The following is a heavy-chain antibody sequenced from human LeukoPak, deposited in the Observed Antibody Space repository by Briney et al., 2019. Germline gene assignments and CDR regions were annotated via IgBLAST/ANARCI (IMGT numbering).Heavy chain of an antibody. D-gene: IGHD6-13*01. V-gene: IGHV3-30*18. CDR2: ISYDGSNK. CDR1: GFTFSSYG. J-gene: IGHJ4*02. CDR3: AKDARIYRWYSSSCDY. Sequence: SGRSLRLSCAASGFTFSSYGMHWVRQAPGKGLEWVAVISYDGSNKYYADSVKGRFTISRDNSKNTLYLQMNSLRAEDTAVYYCAKDARIYRWYSSSCDYWGQGTLVTVSS.